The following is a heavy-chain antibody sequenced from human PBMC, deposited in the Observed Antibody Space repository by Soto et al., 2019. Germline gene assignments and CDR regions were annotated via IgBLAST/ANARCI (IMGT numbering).Heavy chain of an antibody. CDR1: GGSIGSYY. CDR3: ARDLSRYCSGGSCYGMDV. V-gene: IGHV4-59*12. Sequence: SETLSLTCTVSGGSIGSYYWSWIRQPPGKGLEWIGYIYYSGSTNYNPSLKSRVTISVDTSKNQFSLKLSSVTAADTAVYYCARDLSRYCSGGSCYGMDVWGQGTTVTVSS. D-gene: IGHD2-15*01. J-gene: IGHJ6*02. CDR2: IYYSGST.